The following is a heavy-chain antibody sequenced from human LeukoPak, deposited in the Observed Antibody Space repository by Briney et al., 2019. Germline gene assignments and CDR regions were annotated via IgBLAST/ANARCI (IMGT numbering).Heavy chain of an antibody. CDR2: MNPNRGDT. D-gene: IGHD6-19*01. CDR1: GYTFTSYD. V-gene: IGHV1-8*01. J-gene: IGHJ4*02. CDR3: ARIAVAGYFDY. Sequence: ASVKVSCKASGYTFTSYDIHWVRQATGQGLEWMGRMNPNRGDTDYAQKFQGRVTMTRDTSISTAYMELRSLRSDDTAVYYCARIAVAGYFDYWGQGTLVTVSS.